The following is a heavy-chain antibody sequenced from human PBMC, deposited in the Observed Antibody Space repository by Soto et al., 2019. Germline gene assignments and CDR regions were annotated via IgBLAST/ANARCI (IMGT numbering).Heavy chain of an antibody. CDR1: GGSFSGYY. CDR2: INHSGST. D-gene: IGHD3-10*01. V-gene: IGHV4-34*01. J-gene: IGHJ4*02. CDR3: ARRKYVYYGSGSNRFDY. Sequence: SETLSLTCAVYGGSFSGYYWGWIRQPPGKGREWIGEINHSGSTNYTPSLKSRVTISGDTSKNPFSLKRSSVTAADTAVYYCARRKYVYYGSGSNRFDYWGQGTLVTVSS.